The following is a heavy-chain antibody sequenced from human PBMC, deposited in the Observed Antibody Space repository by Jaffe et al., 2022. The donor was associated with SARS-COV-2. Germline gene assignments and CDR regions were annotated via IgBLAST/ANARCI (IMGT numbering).Heavy chain of an antibody. CDR2: LTNIDGSP. Sequence: EVQLLESGGGLVQTGGSLRLSCAASGFTFTNYAMTWVRQAPGKGLEWVSTLTNIDGSPHYADSVKGRFTISSDSSKNTLFLHMSNLRTEDTAVYYCAKTAMVYARGFDYWGQGTRVTVSS. CDR3: AKTAMVYARGFDY. J-gene: IGHJ4*02. CDR1: GFTFTNYA. V-gene: IGHV3-23*01. D-gene: IGHD2-8*01.